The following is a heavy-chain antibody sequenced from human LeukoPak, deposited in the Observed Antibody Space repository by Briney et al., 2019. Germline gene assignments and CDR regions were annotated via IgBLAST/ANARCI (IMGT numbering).Heavy chain of an antibody. Sequence: PSQTLSLTCTVSGGSISSGGYYWSWIRQHPGKGLEWIGYIYYSGSTYYNPSLKSRVTISVDTSKNQFSLKLSSVTATDTAVYYCARQVPREAFDIWGQGTMVTASS. J-gene: IGHJ3*02. CDR2: IYYSGST. V-gene: IGHV4-31*03. CDR1: GGSISSGGYY. CDR3: ARQVPREAFDI.